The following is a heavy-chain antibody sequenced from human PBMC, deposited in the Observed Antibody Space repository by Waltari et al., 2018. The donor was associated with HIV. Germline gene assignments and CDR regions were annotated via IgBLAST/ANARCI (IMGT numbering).Heavy chain of an antibody. CDR1: GLTLRLHP. J-gene: IGHJ4*02. Sequence: ELQLFESAGGLLHPRGSLRLSSAAMGLTLRLHPLPRVRQAPGKGLEWVSTIRGDSAVTNYADSVRGRFTISRDNSKSTLYLQMNSLRADDTGVYFCAKPTAPSCGRGLSCPSDYWGQGTLVTVSS. CDR2: IRGDSAVT. V-gene: IGHV3-23*01. D-gene: IGHD2-15*01. CDR3: AKPTAPSCGRGLSCPSDY.